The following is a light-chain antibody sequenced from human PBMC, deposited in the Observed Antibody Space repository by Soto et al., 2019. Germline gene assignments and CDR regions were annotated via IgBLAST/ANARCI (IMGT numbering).Light chain of an antibody. Sequence: DIQMTQSPSSLSASVGDRVTITCQASQDISNYLNWYQQKPGKAPKLLIYDASNLQSGVPSRFSSGGSGTEFSLTISNLQPDDCATYYCQQYENYWTFGQGTKVDIK. CDR2: DAS. V-gene: IGKV1-33*01. CDR1: QDISNY. CDR3: QQYENYWT. J-gene: IGKJ1*01.